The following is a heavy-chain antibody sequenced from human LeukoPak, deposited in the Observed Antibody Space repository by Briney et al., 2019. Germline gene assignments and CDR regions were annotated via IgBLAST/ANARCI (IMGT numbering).Heavy chain of an antibody. V-gene: IGHV3-66*01. CDR1: GFTVSSNY. CDR3: AKDPTTVTTGMFDY. CDR2: IYSGGST. D-gene: IGHD4-17*01. J-gene: IGHJ4*02. Sequence: GGSLRLSCAASGFTVSSNYMSWVRQAPGKGLEWVSVIYSGGSTYYADSVKGRFTISRDNSKNTLYLQMNSLRAEDTAVYYCAKDPTTVTTGMFDYWGQGHLVTVSS.